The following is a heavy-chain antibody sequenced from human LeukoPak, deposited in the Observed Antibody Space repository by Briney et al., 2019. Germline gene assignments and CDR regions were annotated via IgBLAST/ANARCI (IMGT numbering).Heavy chain of an antibody. J-gene: IGHJ3*02. CDR3: ARHYYAPGAFDI. CDR1: GYSISSGYY. Sequence: SETLSLTCAVSGYSISSGYYWGCVRQPPGQGLEWIGSIYHSGSTYYNASLKSRVTISVDTSKNQFSLELRSVTAADTAVYYCARHYYAPGAFDIWGQGTMVTVSS. CDR2: IYHSGST. V-gene: IGHV4-38-2*01. D-gene: IGHD2-2*01.